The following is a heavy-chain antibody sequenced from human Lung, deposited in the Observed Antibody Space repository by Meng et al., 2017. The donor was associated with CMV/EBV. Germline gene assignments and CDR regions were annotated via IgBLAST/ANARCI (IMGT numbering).Heavy chain of an antibody. J-gene: IGHJ4*02. Sequence: GESLKISCVASGFTFSSYGMHWVRQPPGKGLEWVAFVRNDGSKKYYADSVKGRFTISRDNSKNPLYLQMNSLRSEDTAVYFCAKDDDSGGYYFAYRWGQGTXVTVSS. CDR2: VRNDGSKK. CDR1: GFTFSSYG. CDR3: AKDDDSGGYYFAYR. D-gene: IGHD3-22*01. V-gene: IGHV3-30*02.